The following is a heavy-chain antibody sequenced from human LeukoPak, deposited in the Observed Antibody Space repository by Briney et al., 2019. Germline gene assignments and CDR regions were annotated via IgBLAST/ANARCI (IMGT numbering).Heavy chain of an antibody. V-gene: IGHV4-38-2*02. CDR2: IYHSGSA. CDR1: GYSISSGYY. J-gene: IGHJ4*02. Sequence: SETLSLTCTVSGYSISSGYYWAWIRQPPGKGLEWIGNIYHSGSAYYNPSLKSRVTISVDKSKNQFSLKLSSVTAADTAVYYCAREMGDGYNLYYFDYWGQGTLVTVSS. CDR3: AREMGDGYNLYYFDY. D-gene: IGHD5-24*01.